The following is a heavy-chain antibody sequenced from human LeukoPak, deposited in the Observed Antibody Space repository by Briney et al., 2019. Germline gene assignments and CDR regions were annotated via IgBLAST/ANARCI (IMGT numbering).Heavy chain of an antibody. CDR2: TNKKDKGYATAT. D-gene: IGHD1-26*01. V-gene: IGHV3-73*01. J-gene: IGHJ5*02. CDR3: TRDSGTYNWFDP. Sequence: GGSLRLSCAASGFTFSGSAIHWVRQSSGKGLEWVGQTNKKDKGYATATAYAASVKGRFTISRDDSINTAYLQMKSLKAEDTALYYCTRDSGTYNWFDPWGQGTLVTVS. CDR1: GFTFSGSA.